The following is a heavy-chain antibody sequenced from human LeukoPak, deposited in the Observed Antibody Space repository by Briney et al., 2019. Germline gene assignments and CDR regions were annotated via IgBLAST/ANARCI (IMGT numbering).Heavy chain of an antibody. V-gene: IGHV4-39*07. CDR2: MYYSGST. D-gene: IGHD4-17*01. CDR3: ASTTPMDYGDFSFDY. Sequence: SETLSLTCTVSGGSISSSSYYWGWIRQPPGKGLEWIGSMYYSGSTYYNPSLKSRLTMSVDTSKNQFSLKLSSVTAADTAVYYCASTTPMDYGDFSFDYWGQGTLVTVSS. CDR1: GGSISSSSYY. J-gene: IGHJ4*02.